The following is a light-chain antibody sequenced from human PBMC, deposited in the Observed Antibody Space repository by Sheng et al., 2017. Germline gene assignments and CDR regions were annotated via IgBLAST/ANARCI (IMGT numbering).Light chain of an antibody. J-gene: IGKJ4*01. V-gene: IGKV1D-16*01. CDR2: GAS. Sequence: DVHLTQSPPSLSASVGDSVTITCRASQSVATWLAWYQQRSEKAPKLLVFGASTLHSGVPSRFSASATGTEFSLIINNVQPEDSGIYYCQQYDSYPLIFGGGTKVEI. CDR3: QQYDSYPLI. CDR1: QSVATW.